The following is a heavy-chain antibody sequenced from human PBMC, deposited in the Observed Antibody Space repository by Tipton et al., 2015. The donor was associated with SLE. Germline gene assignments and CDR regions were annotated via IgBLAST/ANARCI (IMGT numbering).Heavy chain of an antibody. CDR2: MSYSGST. D-gene: IGHD5-12*01. CDR3: ARGGVGGYDYFDH. V-gene: IGHV4-31*03. J-gene: IGHJ4*02. Sequence: TLSLTCTVSGGSISNFYYSWIRQHPGKGLEWIGHMSYSGSTYYNPSLKSRITISVDTSKNHFSLKLSSVTAADTAVYYCARGGVGGYDYFDHWGQGTLVTVSS. CDR1: GGSISNFY.